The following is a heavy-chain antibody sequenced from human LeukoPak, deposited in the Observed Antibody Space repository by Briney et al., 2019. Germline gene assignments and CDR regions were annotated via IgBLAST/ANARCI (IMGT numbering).Heavy chain of an antibody. CDR1: GYSISSGYY. J-gene: IGHJ4*02. CDR2: IYHSGST. V-gene: IGHV4-38-2*01. Sequence: SETLSLTCAVSGYSISSGYYWGWIRQPPGEGLEWIGSIYHSGSTYYNPSLKSRVTISVDTSKNQFSLKLSSVTAADTAVYYCARHQLRFLEWFLPPLDYWGQGTLVTVSS. CDR3: ARHQLRFLEWFLPPLDY. D-gene: IGHD3-3*01.